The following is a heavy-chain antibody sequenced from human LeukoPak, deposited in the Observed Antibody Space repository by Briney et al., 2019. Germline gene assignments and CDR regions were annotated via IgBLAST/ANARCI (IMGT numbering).Heavy chain of an antibody. J-gene: IGHJ5*02. CDR1: GFTFSSYA. D-gene: IGHD5-18*01. CDR3: AKAGYRNWFDP. Sequence: GGSLRLSCAASGFTFSSYAMNWVRQAPGKGLEWVSGISSSGGSTYYADAVEGRFTISRDNSKNTLYLQMNSLRAEDTAVYYCAKAGYRNWFDPWGQGTLVTVSS. CDR2: ISSSGGST. V-gene: IGHV3-23*01.